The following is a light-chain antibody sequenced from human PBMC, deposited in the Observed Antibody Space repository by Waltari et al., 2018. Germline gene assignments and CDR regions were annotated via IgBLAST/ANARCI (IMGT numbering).Light chain of an antibody. CDR2: QDT. CDR1: KLGHKY. J-gene: IGLJ3*02. Sequence: SYELTQPPSVSVSPGQTASITCSGDKLGHKYASWYQQKAGQSPVLVIYQDTRRPSGIPDRFSGSNSGSTATLTISGTQAMDEADYYCQGWDRSTGVVFGGGTKLTVL. CDR3: QGWDRSTGVV. V-gene: IGLV3-1*01.